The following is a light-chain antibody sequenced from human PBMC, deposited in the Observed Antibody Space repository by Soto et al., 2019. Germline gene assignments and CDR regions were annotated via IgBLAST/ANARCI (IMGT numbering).Light chain of an antibody. Sequence: EIVLTQSPGTLSLSPGARATLSCRASQSVSSGYFAWYQQKPGQAPRLLIYAASSRAPGIPDRFSGSGSWTDFTLTISRLEPEDFAVYYCQQYCSSPMYTFGQGTKLEIK. CDR2: AAS. J-gene: IGKJ2*01. CDR3: QQYCSSPMYT. V-gene: IGKV3-20*01. CDR1: QSVSSGY.